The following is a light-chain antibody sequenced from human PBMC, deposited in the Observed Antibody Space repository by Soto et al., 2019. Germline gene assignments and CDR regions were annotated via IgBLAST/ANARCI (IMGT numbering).Light chain of an antibody. Sequence: QSVLTQSPSASGTPGQRVTISCSGSASTIGRNYVYWYQQLPGTAPKLLIYRNSQRPSGVPDRFSGSKSGTSASLAISGLQTGDEADYYCGTWDXSLSGYVFATGTKVT. CDR2: RNS. CDR1: ASTIGRNY. V-gene: IGLV1-47*01. J-gene: IGLJ1*01. CDR3: GTWDXSLSGYV.